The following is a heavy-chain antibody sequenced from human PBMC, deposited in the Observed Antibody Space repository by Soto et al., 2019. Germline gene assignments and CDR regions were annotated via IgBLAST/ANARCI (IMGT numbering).Heavy chain of an antibody. D-gene: IGHD1-26*01. V-gene: IGHV3-33*01. CDR1: GFTFSRHA. CDR2: IWYDGSQI. CDR3: VRDLIIGTYSEHFQY. Sequence: QVQLVESGGGVVQPGRSLRLSCAASGFTFSRHAMHWVRQAPGKGLEWVALIWYDGSQIYYAYSVKGRFTISRDNSKYTLPLQMHRPSAEDTAVYYCVRDLIIGTYSEHFQYWGQGTLVTGSS. J-gene: IGHJ1*01.